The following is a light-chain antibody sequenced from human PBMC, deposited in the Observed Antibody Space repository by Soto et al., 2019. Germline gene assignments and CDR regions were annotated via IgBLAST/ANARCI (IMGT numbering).Light chain of an antibody. V-gene: IGKV3-15*01. CDR1: QSVSSN. CDR2: GAS. Sequence: DIVMTQSPATLSVSPGERAALSCRASQSVSSNLAWYQHKPGQAPRLLIYGASTRATGVPARFSGSGSGTEFTLTISSLQSEDFAVYYCQQYNNWPPWTFGQGTKVEI. J-gene: IGKJ1*01. CDR3: QQYNNWPPWT.